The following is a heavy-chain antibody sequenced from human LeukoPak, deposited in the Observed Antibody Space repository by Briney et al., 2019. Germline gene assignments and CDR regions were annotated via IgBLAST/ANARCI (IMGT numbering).Heavy chain of an antibody. CDR2: IYYSGST. CDR3: ARGGSTYYDFWSGYSTFDY. CDR1: GGSITSNSYY. V-gene: IGHV4-39*07. J-gene: IGHJ4*02. D-gene: IGHD3-3*01. Sequence: SETLSLTCTVSGGSITSNSYYWGWIRQPPGNGLEWIGSIYYSGSTYYNPSLKSRVTISVDTSKNQFSLKLSSVTAADTAVYYCARGGSTYYDFWSGYSTFDYWGQGTLVTVSS.